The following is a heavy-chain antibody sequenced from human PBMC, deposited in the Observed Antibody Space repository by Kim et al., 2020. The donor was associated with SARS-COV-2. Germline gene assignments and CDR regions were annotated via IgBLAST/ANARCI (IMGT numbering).Heavy chain of an antibody. V-gene: IGHV3-53*01. CDR3: ARRGIVGATTFSDY. J-gene: IGHJ4*02. D-gene: IGHD1-26*01. Sequence: ADSVKGRFTISRDNSKNTLYLQMNSLRAEDTAVYYWARRGIVGATTFSDYWGQGTLVTVSS.